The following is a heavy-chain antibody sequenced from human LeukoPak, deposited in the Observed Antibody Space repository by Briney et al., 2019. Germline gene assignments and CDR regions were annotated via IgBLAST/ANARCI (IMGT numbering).Heavy chain of an antibody. V-gene: IGHV4-4*07. CDR3: ARGYCSGGSCYSYYYYNYMDV. CDR2: IYPSGNT. J-gene: IGHJ6*03. D-gene: IGHD2-15*01. Sequence: SETLSLTCSVSGGSFSSYFWSWVRQPAGKGLEWIGRIYPSGNTNYNPSLKSRVTISVDTSKNQFSLKLSSVTAADTAVYYCARGYCSGGSCYSYYYYNYMDVWGKGTTVTVSS. CDR1: GGSFSSYF.